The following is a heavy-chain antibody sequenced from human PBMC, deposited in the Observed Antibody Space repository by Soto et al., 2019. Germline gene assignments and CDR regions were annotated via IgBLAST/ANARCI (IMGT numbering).Heavy chain of an antibody. CDR3: AKAYYDFWSGYSDY. J-gene: IGHJ4*02. CDR2: ISGSGGST. Sequence: HPGGSLRLSCAASGFTFSSYAMSWVRQAPGKGLEWVSAISGSGGSTYYADSVKGRFTISRDNSKNTLYLQMNSLRAEDTAVYYCAKAYYDFWSGYSDYWGQGTLVTVSS. V-gene: IGHV3-23*01. D-gene: IGHD3-3*01. CDR1: GFTFSSYA.